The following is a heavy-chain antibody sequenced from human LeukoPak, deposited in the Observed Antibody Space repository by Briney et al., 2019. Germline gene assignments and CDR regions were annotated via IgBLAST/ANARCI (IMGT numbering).Heavy chain of an antibody. CDR2: IYTSGST. CDR3: ARDLDVLRVPYYYYYYMDV. CDR1: GGSISSYY. J-gene: IGHJ6*03. Sequence: SETLSLTCTVSGGSISSYYWSWIRQPAGKGLEWIGRIYTSGSTNYNPSLKSRVTMSVDTSKNQFSLKLSSVTAADTAVYYCARDLDVLRVPYYYYYYMDVWGKGTTVTVSS. D-gene: IGHD3-16*01. V-gene: IGHV4-4*07.